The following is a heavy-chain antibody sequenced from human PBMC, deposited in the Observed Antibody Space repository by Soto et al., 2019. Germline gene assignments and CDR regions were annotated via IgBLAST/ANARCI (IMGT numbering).Heavy chain of an antibody. CDR1: GYTFTGYG. D-gene: IGHD2-21*02. V-gene: IGHV1-18*01. CDR3: ARETGVTANLSYGRDV. CDR2: ISAYNGNT. J-gene: IGHJ6*02. Sequence: ASVKVSCKASGYTFTGYGISWVRQAPGQGLEWMGWISAYNGNTNYAQKLQGRVTMTTDTSTSTAYMELSRLRSDDTAVYYCARETGVTANLSYGRDVWGQGTTVTGSS.